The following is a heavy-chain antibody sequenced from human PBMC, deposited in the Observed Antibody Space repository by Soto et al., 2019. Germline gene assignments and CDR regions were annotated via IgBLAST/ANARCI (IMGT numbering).Heavy chain of an antibody. CDR1: GGSISGDY. V-gene: IGHV4-59*12. CDR2: MYNTGST. D-gene: IGHD3-16*01. CDR3: ARGPPFH. Sequence: SETLSLTCTVSGGSISGDYWSWIRQPPGKGLEWIGYMYNTGSTVYNPSFKSRVTISVDTSKNQFSLKLSSVTAADTAVYYCARGPPFHWGQGTLVTVSS. J-gene: IGHJ4*02.